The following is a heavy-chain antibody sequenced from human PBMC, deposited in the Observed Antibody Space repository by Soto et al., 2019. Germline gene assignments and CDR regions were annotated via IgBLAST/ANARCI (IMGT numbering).Heavy chain of an antibody. CDR2: INAGNGNT. D-gene: IGHD1-7*01. Sequence: ASVKVSCKASGYTFTSYAMHWVRQAPGQRLEWMGWINAGNGNTKYSQKFQGRVTITRDTSASTAYMELSSLRSEDTAVYYCARDIAYNWNYDAFDIWGQGTMVTVSS. J-gene: IGHJ3*02. V-gene: IGHV1-3*01. CDR3: ARDIAYNWNYDAFDI. CDR1: GYTFTSYA.